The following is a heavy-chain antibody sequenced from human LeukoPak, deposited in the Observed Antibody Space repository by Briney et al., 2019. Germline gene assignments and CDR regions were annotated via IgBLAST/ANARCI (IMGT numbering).Heavy chain of an antibody. CDR2: ISSGSNTI. J-gene: IGHJ6*01. Sequence: GGSLRLSCVASGFSFSSYSMNWVRQAPGKGLEWVSYISSGSNTIDYADSVKGRFTISRDNAKSSLYLQMNSLRAEDTAVYYCARDLSAPPHLVTYYYYMDVWGKGPRSPSPQ. V-gene: IGHV3-48*01. CDR3: ARDLSAPPHLVTYYYYMDV. CDR1: GFSFSSYS. D-gene: IGHD6-13*01.